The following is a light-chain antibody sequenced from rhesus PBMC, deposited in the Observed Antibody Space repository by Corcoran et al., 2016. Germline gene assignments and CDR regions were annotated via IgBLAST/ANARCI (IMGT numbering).Light chain of an antibody. V-gene: IGLV2-23*01. J-gene: IGLJ1*01. CDR3: SSYAGSSTYYI. Sequence: AALTQPPSVSGSPGQSVTISCTGTSIDSGGYNYVSWYQQHPGRAPKLMIYDDNKRPSGVSDRFSVSKTCDPASLTVSGLQADDEADYYCSSYAGSSTYYIFGAGTRLTVL. CDR2: DDN. CDR1: SIDSGGYNY.